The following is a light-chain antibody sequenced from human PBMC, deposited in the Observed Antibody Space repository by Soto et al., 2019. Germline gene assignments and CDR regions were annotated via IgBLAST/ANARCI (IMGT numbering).Light chain of an antibody. Sequence: QSVLTQPASVSGSPGQSIAISCTGTSSDVGGYNYVSWYQQHPGKAPKLMIYDVSNRPSGVSNRFSGSKSGNTASLTISGLQSEDEADYYCSSYTSSGTYVFGSVTKVTVL. CDR2: DVS. V-gene: IGLV2-14*01. CDR1: SSDVGGYNY. J-gene: IGLJ1*01. CDR3: SSYTSSGTYV.